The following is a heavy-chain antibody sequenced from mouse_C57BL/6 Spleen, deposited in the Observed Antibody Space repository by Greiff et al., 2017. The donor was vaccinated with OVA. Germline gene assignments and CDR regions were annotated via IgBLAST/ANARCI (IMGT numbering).Heavy chain of an antibody. CDR2: IDPETGGT. D-gene: IGHD2-2*01. Sequence: QVQLQQSGAELVRPGASVTLSCKASGYTFTDYEMHWVKQTPVHGLEWIGAIDPETGGTAYNQKFKGKAILTADKSSSTAYMELRSLTSEDSAVYYCTRGGYPRFAYWGQGTLVTVSA. V-gene: IGHV1-15*01. J-gene: IGHJ3*01. CDR1: GYTFTDYE. CDR3: TRGGYPRFAY.